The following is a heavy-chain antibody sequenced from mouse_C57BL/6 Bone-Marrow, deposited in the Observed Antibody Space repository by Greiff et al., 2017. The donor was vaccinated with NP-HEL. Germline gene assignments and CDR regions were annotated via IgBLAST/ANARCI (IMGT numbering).Heavy chain of an antibody. J-gene: IGHJ1*03. D-gene: IGHD1-1*01. CDR1: GFTFSSYA. CDR3: ARNYGSIWYFDV. CDR2: ISDGGSYT. Sequence: EVKLIDYGVFLFKPGGSLKLSCAASGFTFSSYAMSWVRQTPEKRLEWVATISDGGSYTYYPDNVKGRFTISRDNAKNNLYLQMSHLKSEDTAMYYCARNYGSIWYFDVWGTGTTVTVSS. V-gene: IGHV5-4*03.